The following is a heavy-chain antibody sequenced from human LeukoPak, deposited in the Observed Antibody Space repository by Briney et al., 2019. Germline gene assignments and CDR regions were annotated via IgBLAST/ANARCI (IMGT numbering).Heavy chain of an antibody. CDR1: GFSFSDYS. V-gene: IGHV3-11*01. J-gene: IGHJ5*01. CDR3: TRDIPNAGSYSSDYFDPEAGFDY. D-gene: IGHD3-22*01. Sequence: GGSLRLSCEASGFSFSDYSMTWIRQAPGKGLEWVAYISATSSTIYYADSVKGRFTVSRDNTKNSLHLEMNSLRVEDMAVCYCTRDIPNAGSYSSDYFDPEAGFDYWGHGTLVTVSS. CDR2: ISATSSTI.